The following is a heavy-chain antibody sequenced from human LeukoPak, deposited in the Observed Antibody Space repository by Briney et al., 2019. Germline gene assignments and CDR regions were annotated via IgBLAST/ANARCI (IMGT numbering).Heavy chain of an antibody. J-gene: IGHJ4*02. CDR2: INPNSGGT. CDR1: GYTFTGYY. CDR3: ARGANIVPAAIQPRGLDY. V-gene: IGHV1-2*02. D-gene: IGHD2-2*02. Sequence: GASVTVSCKASGYTFTGYYMHWVRQAPGQGPEWMGWINPNSGGTNYAQKFQGRVTMTRDTSVSTAYMELSRLRSDDTAVYYCARGANIVPAAIQPRGLDYWGQGTLGTVS.